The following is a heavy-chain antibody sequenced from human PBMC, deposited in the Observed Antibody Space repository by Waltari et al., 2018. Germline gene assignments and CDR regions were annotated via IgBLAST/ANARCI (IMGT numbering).Heavy chain of an antibody. Sequence: QVQLQESGPGLVKPSETLSLTCTVSGGSISSHYWSWIRQPPGKGLEWFGYIYYSGSTNYNPSLKSRVTISVDTSKNQFSLKLSSVTAADTAVYYCARGLYKSSGRVPFDYWGQGTLVTVSS. J-gene: IGHJ4*02. V-gene: IGHV4-59*11. CDR1: GGSISSHY. CDR3: ARGLYKSSGRVPFDY. CDR2: IYYSGST. D-gene: IGHD6-19*01.